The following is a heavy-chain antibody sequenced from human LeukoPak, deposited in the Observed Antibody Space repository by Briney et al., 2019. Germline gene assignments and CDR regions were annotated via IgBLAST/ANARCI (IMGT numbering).Heavy chain of an antibody. V-gene: IGHV4-34*01. D-gene: IGHD3-22*01. J-gene: IGHJ6*02. CDR2: INHSGST. Sequence: SETLSLTCAVYGGSFSGYYWSWIRQPPGKGLEWIGEINHSGSTNYNPSLKSRVTISVDTSKNQFSLKLSSETAADTAVYYCARGPSYYDSSGYRYYYYGMDVWGQGTTVTVSS. CDR3: ARGPSYYDSSGYRYYYYGMDV. CDR1: GGSFSGYY.